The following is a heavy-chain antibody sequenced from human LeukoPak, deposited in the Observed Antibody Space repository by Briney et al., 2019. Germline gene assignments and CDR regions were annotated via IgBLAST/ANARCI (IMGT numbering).Heavy chain of an antibody. CDR2: LSTSSSYI. V-gene: IGHV3-21*01. CDR3: ARVLGYYYDSRGHDY. CDR1: GFIFSSYN. Sequence: GGSLRLSCAASGFIFSSYNMNWVRQAPGKGLEWVSSLSTSSSYIYYADSVKGRFTISRDNAKNSLYLQMNSLRGEDTAVYYCARVLGYYYDSRGHDYWGQGTLVTVSS. J-gene: IGHJ4*02. D-gene: IGHD3-22*01.